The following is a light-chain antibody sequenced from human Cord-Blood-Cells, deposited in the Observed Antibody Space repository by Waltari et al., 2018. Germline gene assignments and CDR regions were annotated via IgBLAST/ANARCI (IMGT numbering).Light chain of an antibody. J-gene: IGLJ3*02. V-gene: IGLV2-23*02. CDR3: CSYAGSSTWV. CDR1: SSDVGSYNL. CDR2: EVS. Sequence: QSDLTQPASVSGSPGQSITISCTGTSSDVGSYNLVSWYQQHPGKAPKLMIYEVSKRPSWVSNRFSVSKSGNTASLTISGLQAEDEADYYCCSYAGSSTWVFGGGTKLTVL.